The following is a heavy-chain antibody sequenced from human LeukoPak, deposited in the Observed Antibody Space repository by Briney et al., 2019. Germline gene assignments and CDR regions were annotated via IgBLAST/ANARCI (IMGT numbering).Heavy chain of an antibody. V-gene: IGHV1-2*06. D-gene: IGHD5-24*01. CDR3: ARELPFDY. Sequence: ASVKVSCKASGYTFTGYSMHWVRQAPGQGLEWMGRINPNSGATNYAQRFQGRVTTTRDTSISTVYMELNRLRSDDTAVYYCARELPFDYWGQGTLVSVSS. CDR2: INPNSGAT. J-gene: IGHJ4*02. CDR1: GYTFTGYS.